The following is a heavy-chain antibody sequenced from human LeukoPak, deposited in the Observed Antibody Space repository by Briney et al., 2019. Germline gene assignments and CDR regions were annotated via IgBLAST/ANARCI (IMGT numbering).Heavy chain of an antibody. CDR3: ASHWAQQVVSDY. D-gene: IGHD6-13*01. CDR2: MSYDGKNK. CDR1: GFTFSRYG. V-gene: IGHV3-30*03. J-gene: IGHJ4*02. Sequence: GGSLRLSCAASGFTFSRYGMHWVRQAPGKGLEWVAVMSYDGKNKYYADSVKGRFTISRDNSKNTLYLQMNSLRAEDTAVYYCASHWAQQVVSDYWGQGTLVTVSS.